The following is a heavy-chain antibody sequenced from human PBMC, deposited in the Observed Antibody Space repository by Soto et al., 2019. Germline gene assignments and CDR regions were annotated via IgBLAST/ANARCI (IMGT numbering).Heavy chain of an antibody. CDR3: ARDGGSSWSLVRLYQRKSYGMDV. V-gene: IGHV3-33*08. Sequence: RDWYGAAELKFINFGMRRISKAPGKGLEWVAVIWYDGSNKYYADSVKGRFTISRDNSKNTLYLQMNSLKAEDTAVYYCARDGGSSWSLVRLYQRKSYGMDVCGQATTVTVSS. D-gene: IGHD6-13*01. CDR2: IWYDGSNK. J-gene: IGHJ6*02. CDR1: ELKFINFG.